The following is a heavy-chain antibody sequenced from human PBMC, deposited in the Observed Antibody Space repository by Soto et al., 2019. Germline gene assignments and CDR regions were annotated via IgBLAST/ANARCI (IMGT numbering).Heavy chain of an antibody. Sequence: QVQLVQSGVEVKKPGSSVKVSCKASGGSFRTYTIFWVRQAPGQGLEWMGRIIPMFDIANYAQKFPGRVTFNADTSTGTVYMEMISLTSDDTAIYFSTLGSWSAEVFDIWGQGTLVTVSS. V-gene: IGHV1-69*02. CDR3: TLGSWSAEVFDI. CDR2: IIPMFDIA. CDR1: GGSFRTYT. D-gene: IGHD6-13*01. J-gene: IGHJ3*02.